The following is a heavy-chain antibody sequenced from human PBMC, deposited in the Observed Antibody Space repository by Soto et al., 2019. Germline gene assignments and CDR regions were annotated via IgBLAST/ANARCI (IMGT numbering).Heavy chain of an antibody. CDR2: IYYSGST. CDR1: GCSINNYY. D-gene: IGHD3-3*01. Sequence: SETLSLTCTFSGCSINNYYWSWIRQPPGKGLEWIGYIYYSGSTYYNPSLKSRVTISVDTSKNQFSLKLSSVTAADTAVYYCARLTTIFGVVIERPFDYWGQGTLVTVSS. V-gene: IGHV4-59*04. J-gene: IGHJ4*02. CDR3: ARLTTIFGVVIERPFDY.